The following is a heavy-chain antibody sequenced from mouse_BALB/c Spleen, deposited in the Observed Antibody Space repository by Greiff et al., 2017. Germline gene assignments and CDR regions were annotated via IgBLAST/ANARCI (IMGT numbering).Heavy chain of an antibody. D-gene: IGHD1-2*01. CDR1: GFPITSGYY. CDR3: AGDNYGDGYFDV. Sequence: VQVVESGPGLVKPSQSLFLACSITGFPITSGYYWIWIRQSPGKPLEWMGYITHSGETFYNPSLQSPISITRETSKNQFFLQLNSVTTEDTAMYYCAGDNYGDGYFDVWGAGTTVTVSS. V-gene: IGHV12-3*02. J-gene: IGHJ1*01. CDR2: ITHSGET.